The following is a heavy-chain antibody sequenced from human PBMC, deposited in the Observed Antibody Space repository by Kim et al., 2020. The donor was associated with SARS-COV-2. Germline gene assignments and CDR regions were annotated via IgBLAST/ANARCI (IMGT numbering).Heavy chain of an antibody. CDR1: GFTFSSYS. CDR2: ISSSSSTI. CDR3: ARSAPLHGDKLLGY. J-gene: IGHJ4*02. D-gene: IGHD4-17*01. Sequence: GGSLRLSCAASGFTFSSYSMNWVRQAPGKGLEWVSYISSSSSTIYYADSVKGRFTISRDNAKNSLYLQMNSLRAEDTAVYYCARSAPLHGDKLLGYWGQGTLVTLSS. V-gene: IGHV3-48*04.